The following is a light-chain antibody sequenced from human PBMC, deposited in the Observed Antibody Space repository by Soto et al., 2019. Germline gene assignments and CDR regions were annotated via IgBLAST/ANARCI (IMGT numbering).Light chain of an antibody. Sequence: QSVLAQPTSVSGSPGQSIAISCTGTSSDVGGYNYVSWHQQHPGKAPKVLISVVSNRPSGVSNRFSGSKSGNTASLTISGLQAEDEADYYCSAYAGSIYVFGSGTKVTVL. CDR1: SSDVGGYNY. J-gene: IGLJ1*01. CDR3: SAYAGSIYV. CDR2: VVS. V-gene: IGLV2-14*01.